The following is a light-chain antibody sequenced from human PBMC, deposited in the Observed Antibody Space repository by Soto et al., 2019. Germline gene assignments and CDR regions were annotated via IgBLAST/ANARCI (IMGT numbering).Light chain of an antibody. V-gene: IGKV1-5*03. Sequence: DIHMTESPSTRSGSVGDRVTIACRASQPISSWLAWYQQKPGKAPKLLIYKASTLKSGVPSRFSGSGSGTDFTLTISSLQPEDFATYFCQQTYSPPMASGQRSKV. CDR3: QQTYSPPMA. CDR2: KAS. CDR1: QPISSW. J-gene: IGKJ1*01.